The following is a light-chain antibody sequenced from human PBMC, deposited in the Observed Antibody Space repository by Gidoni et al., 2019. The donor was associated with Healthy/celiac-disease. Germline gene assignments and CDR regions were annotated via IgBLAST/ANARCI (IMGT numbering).Light chain of an antibody. J-gene: IGLJ2*01. CDR1: SRDVGGYRN. CDR3: CSYAGSYTLV. V-gene: IGLV2-11*01. Sequence: QSALTQPRSVLGSPGQAIPISCTGTSRDVGGYRNVSWYHQHPGKASELRIYDVSKRPSGVPDRFSGSKSGNTDSLTISGLQAEDEADYYCCSYAGSYTLVFGGGTKLTVL. CDR2: DVS.